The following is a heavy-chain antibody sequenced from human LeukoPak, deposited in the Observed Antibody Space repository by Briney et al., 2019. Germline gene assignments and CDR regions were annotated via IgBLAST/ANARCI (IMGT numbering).Heavy chain of an antibody. V-gene: IGHV4-4*07. CDR1: GGSISNYF. J-gene: IGHJ4*02. D-gene: IGHD2-2*01. CDR3: AKGVVVAPDVTPFDY. Sequence: PSETLSLTCTVSGGSISNYFWSWVRQPAGKGLEWIGRIYSTGRSDYNPSLKSRITMSVDTSKNQFSLKLSSVTAADTAVYYCAKGVVVAPDVTPFDYWGQGTLVTVSS. CDR2: IYSTGRS.